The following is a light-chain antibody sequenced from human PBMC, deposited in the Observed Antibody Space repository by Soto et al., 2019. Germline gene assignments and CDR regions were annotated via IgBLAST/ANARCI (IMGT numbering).Light chain of an antibody. J-gene: IGKJ1*01. Sequence: EIVLTQSPGTLSLSPGERATLSCRASQSVSSSYLAWYQQKPGQAPRLLIYGTSSRATAIPDRFSGSGSGTDFSIPISRLEPEDVAVYYCQQYGSTSWTFGQGTKVEIK. CDR1: QSVSSSY. V-gene: IGKV3-20*01. CDR3: QQYGSTSWT. CDR2: GTS.